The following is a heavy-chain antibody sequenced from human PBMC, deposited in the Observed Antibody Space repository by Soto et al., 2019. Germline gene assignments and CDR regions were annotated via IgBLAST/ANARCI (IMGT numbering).Heavy chain of an antibody. V-gene: IGHV1-2*02. CDR1: GYTFTGQY. J-gene: IGHJ6*02. Sequence: ASVKVSCKASGYTFTGQYMHWVRQAPGQGLEWMGWINPNSGDTNYAQKFQGRVTMTRDTSIGTAYMELSSLRSNDTAIYYCASESSGFTLYGMEVWGRGTTVAACS. D-gene: IGHD1-1*01. CDR2: INPNSGDT. CDR3: ASESSGFTLYGMEV.